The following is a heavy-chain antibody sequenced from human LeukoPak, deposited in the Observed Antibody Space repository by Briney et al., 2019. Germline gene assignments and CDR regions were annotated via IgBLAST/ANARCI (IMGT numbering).Heavy chain of an antibody. J-gene: IGHJ6*02. CDR2: IIPIFGTA. Sequence: SVKVSCKASGGTFGSYAISWVRQAPGQGLEWMGGIIPIFGTANYAQKFQGRVTITADESTSTAYMELSSLRSEDTAVYYCASGGYSYGYYYYGMDVWGQGTTVTVSS. CDR1: GGTFGSYA. D-gene: IGHD5-18*01. CDR3: ASGGYSYGYYYYGMDV. V-gene: IGHV1-69*01.